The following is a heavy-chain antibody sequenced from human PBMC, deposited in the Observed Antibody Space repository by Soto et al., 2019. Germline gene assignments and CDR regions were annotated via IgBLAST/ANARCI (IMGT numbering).Heavy chain of an antibody. CDR1: GGSISSSSYY. V-gene: IGHV4-39*01. J-gene: IGHJ4*02. D-gene: IGHD6-19*01. CDR2: IYYSGST. CDR3: ANQIYSSGWYFDY. Sequence: SETLSLTCTVSGGSISSSSYYWGWIRQPPGKGLEWIGSIYYSGSTYYNPSLKSRVTISVDTSKNQFSLKLSSVTAADTAVYYCANQIYSSGWYFDYWGQGTLVTVSS.